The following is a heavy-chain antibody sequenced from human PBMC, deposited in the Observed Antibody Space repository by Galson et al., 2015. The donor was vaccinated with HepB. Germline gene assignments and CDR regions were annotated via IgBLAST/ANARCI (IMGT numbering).Heavy chain of an antibody. D-gene: IGHD3-16*02. CDR1: GGSFSDYY. CDR2: IKHSGST. V-gene: IGHV4-34*01. CDR3: ARVGVSKFGGALVVPYYFDY. J-gene: IGHJ4*02. Sequence: SETLSLTCAVYGGSFSDYYWSWIRQPPGEGLEWIGEIKHSGSTNYQPSLKSRVTISVDTSKNEFSLKLSSLTAADTAVYYCARVGVSKFGGALVVPYYFDYWGQGTLVTVSS.